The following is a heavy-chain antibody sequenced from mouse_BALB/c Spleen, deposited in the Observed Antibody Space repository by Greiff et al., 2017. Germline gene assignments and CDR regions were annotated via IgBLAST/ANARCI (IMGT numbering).Heavy chain of an antibody. V-gene: IGHV5-12-2*01. CDR1: GFTFSSYT. CDR2: ISNGGGST. D-gene: IGHD2-4*01. Sequence: EVKLMESGGGLVQPGGSLKLSCAASGFTFSSYTMSWVRQTPEKRLEWVAYISNGGGSTYYPDTVKVRFTISRDNAKNTLYLQMSSLKSEDTAMYYCARHGNDYDGFAYWGQGTLVTVSA. J-gene: IGHJ3*01. CDR3: ARHGNDYDGFAY.